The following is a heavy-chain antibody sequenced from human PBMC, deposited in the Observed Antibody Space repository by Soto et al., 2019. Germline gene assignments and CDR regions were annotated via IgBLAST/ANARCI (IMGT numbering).Heavy chain of an antibody. CDR3: SADRPDIGVGWWV. CDR2: IVVASGQT. Sequence: SVKVSCKASGSGFISSGIQWVRQAHGQRLEWIGWIVVASGQTNYAQNFRGRVAITRDTSTATAYIEVTGLTSEDTAVYFCSADRPDIGVGWWVWGQGTTVTVSS. J-gene: IGHJ6*02. CDR1: GSGFISSG. V-gene: IGHV1-58*02. D-gene: IGHD2-15*01.